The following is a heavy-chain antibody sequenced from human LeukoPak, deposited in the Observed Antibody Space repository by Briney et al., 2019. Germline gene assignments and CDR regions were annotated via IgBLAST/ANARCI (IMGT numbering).Heavy chain of an antibody. CDR2: IYYGGST. CDR3: ARSGRDGFTILDY. CDR1: GASISSGGYF. J-gene: IGHJ4*02. Sequence: PSQTLSLTCTVSGASISSGGYFWTWIRQHPGKGLEYIGYIYYGGSTNYKPSLESRVTISVDTSKNQFSLKLSSVTAADTAVYYCARSGRDGFTILDYRGQGTLVTVSS. V-gene: IGHV4-31*03. D-gene: IGHD5-24*01.